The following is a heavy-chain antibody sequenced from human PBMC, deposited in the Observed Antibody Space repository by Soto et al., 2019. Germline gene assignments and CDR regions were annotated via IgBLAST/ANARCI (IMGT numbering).Heavy chain of an antibody. CDR2: IYTSGST. Sequence: ETLSLTCTVSGGSISSYYWSWILQPAGKGLEWIGRIYTSGSTNYNPSLKSRVTMSVDTSKNQFSLKLSSVTAADTAVYYCARDFPYSSSWYAGFDYWGQGSLVTGSS. D-gene: IGHD6-13*01. J-gene: IGHJ4*02. V-gene: IGHV4-4*07. CDR1: GGSISSYY. CDR3: ARDFPYSSSWYAGFDY.